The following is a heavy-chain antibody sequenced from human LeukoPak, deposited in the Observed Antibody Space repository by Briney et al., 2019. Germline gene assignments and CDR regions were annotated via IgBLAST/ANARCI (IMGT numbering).Heavy chain of an antibody. CDR1: GGSISSYY. CDR3: AREERTAVTAVAYYFDY. V-gene: IGHV4-4*07. Sequence: PSETLSLTCTVSGGSISSYYWSWIRQPAGKGLEWIGRIYTSGSTNYNPSLKSRVTMSVDTSKNQFSLKLSSVTAADTAVYYCAREERTAVTAVAYYFDYWGQGTLVTVSS. D-gene: IGHD2-21*02. CDR2: IYTSGST. J-gene: IGHJ4*02.